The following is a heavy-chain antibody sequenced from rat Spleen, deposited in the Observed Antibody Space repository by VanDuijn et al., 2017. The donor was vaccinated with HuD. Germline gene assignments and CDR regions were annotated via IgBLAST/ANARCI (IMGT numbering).Heavy chain of an antibody. CDR1: GFTFSNHG. CDR3: AKKGTYYGYLYVMDA. Sequence: EVQLVESGGGLVQPGRSLKLSCAASGFTFSNHGMAWVRRTPTRGLEWVATIRTSGGSTYYRDSVKGRFTISRDNAKSTLYLQMDSLRSEDTATYYCAKKGTYYGYLYVMDAWGQGTLVTVSS. V-gene: IGHV5S13*01. CDR2: IRTSGGST. D-gene: IGHD1-9*01. J-gene: IGHJ3*01.